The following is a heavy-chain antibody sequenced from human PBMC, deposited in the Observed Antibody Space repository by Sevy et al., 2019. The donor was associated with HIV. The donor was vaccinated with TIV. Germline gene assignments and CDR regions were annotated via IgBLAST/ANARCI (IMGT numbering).Heavy chain of an antibody. CDR3: AAVALTFGGDPYENHHFMDV. D-gene: IGHD3-16*01. CDR2: ISYDGRGK. V-gene: IGHV3-30*03. J-gene: IGHJ6*03. Sequence: GGSLRLSCAASGFTFSSYDMHWVRQAPGKGLEWVAVISYDGRGKHYADSVKGRFTISRDNAKNTLYLQMNSLRVEDSAVFYCAAVALTFGGDPYENHHFMDVWGGGTRVTVSS. CDR1: GFTFSSYD.